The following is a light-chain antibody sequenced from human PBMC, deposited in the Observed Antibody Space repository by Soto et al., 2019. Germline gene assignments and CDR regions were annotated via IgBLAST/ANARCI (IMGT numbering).Light chain of an antibody. Sequence: QSALTQPASVSGSPGQSITISCTGTSSDVEGYNLVSWYQQHPGKAPQLIIYEGSQRPSGFSVRFSGSQSGDTASLAISGLQAEDEADYYCCSYARGVVFGGGTKLTVL. J-gene: IGLJ2*01. CDR2: EGS. CDR1: SSDVEGYNL. V-gene: IGLV2-23*01. CDR3: CSYARGVV.